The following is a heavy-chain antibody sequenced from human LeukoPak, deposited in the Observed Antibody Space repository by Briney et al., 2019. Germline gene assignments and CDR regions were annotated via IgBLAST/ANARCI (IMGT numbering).Heavy chain of an antibody. CDR2: ISAYNGNT. D-gene: IGHD4-17*01. J-gene: IGHJ4*02. CDR3: ARHDYGDYYCDD. Sequence: ASVKVSCKSSVYTFTSYGISWVRQAPGQGLEWMGWISAYNGNTNYAQKLQGRVTMTTDTSTSTAYMELRSLRSDDTAVYYCARHDYGDYYCDDWGQGTLVTVSS. CDR1: VYTFTSYG. V-gene: IGHV1-18*01.